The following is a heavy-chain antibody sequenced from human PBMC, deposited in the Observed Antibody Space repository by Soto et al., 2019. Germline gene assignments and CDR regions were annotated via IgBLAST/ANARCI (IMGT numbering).Heavy chain of an antibody. J-gene: IGHJ5*02. CDR2: IKSKTSGGTT. Sequence: GGSLRLSCVASGLTFTNAWMSWVRQAPGKGLEWVARIKSKTSGGTTDYAAPVKGRFTISRDDSKNTLYLQMNSLETEDTAVYYCTTENYPPNWFDPWGQGTLVTVSS. CDR3: TTENYPPNWFDP. CDR1: GLTFTNAW. V-gene: IGHV3-15*01. D-gene: IGHD1-7*01.